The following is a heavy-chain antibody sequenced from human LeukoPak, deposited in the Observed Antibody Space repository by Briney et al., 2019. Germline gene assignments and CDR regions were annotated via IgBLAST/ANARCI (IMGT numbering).Heavy chain of an antibody. D-gene: IGHD6-6*01. Sequence: KSSETLSLICTVSGGSISSYYWSWIRQPPGKGLEWIGYIYYSGSTHYNPSLKSRVTISVDTSKNQFSLKLSSVTAADTAVYYCARDDRYSSSSGYFQHWGQGTLVTVSS. CDR3: ARDDRYSSSSGYFQH. J-gene: IGHJ1*01. CDR1: GGSISSYY. V-gene: IGHV4-59*01. CDR2: IYYSGST.